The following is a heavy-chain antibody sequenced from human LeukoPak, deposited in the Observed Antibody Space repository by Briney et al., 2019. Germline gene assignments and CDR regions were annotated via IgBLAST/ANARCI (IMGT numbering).Heavy chain of an antibody. V-gene: IGHV3-23*01. CDR2: ISGSGGST. CDR1: GFTFSSYA. CDR3: AKQSGGSCYSSFHY. Sequence: PGGSLRLSCAASGFTFSSYAMSWVRQAPGKGLEWVSAISGSGGSTYYADSVKGRFTISRDNSKNTLYLQMNTLRAEDTAVYYCAKQSGGSCYSSFHYWGQGTLVTVSS. D-gene: IGHD2-15*01. J-gene: IGHJ4*02.